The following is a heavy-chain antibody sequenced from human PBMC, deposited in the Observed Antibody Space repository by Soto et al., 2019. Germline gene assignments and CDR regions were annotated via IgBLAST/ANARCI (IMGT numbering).Heavy chain of an antibody. V-gene: IGHV3-30*18. Sequence: GGSLRLSCAASGFTFSSYGMHWVRQAPGKGLEWVAVISYDGSNKYYADSVKGRFTISRDNSKNTLYLQMNSLRAEDTAVYYCAKDLSLRYYYDSSGYSLDYWGQGTLVTVSS. J-gene: IGHJ4*02. CDR2: ISYDGSNK. D-gene: IGHD3-22*01. CDR3: AKDLSLRYYYDSSGYSLDY. CDR1: GFTFSSYG.